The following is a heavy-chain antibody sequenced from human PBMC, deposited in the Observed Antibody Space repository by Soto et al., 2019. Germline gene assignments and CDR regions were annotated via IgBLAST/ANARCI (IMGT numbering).Heavy chain of an antibody. J-gene: IGHJ3*02. V-gene: IGHV1-3*01. CDR3: ARGQAVAGDDAFDI. CDR1: GYTFTSYA. CDR2: INAGNGNT. D-gene: IGHD6-19*01. Sequence: ASVKVSCKASGYTFTSYAMHWVRQAPGQRLEWMGWINAGNGNTKYSQKFQGRVTITRDTSASTAYMELSSLRSEDTAVYYCARGQAVAGDDAFDIWGQGTMVTVSS.